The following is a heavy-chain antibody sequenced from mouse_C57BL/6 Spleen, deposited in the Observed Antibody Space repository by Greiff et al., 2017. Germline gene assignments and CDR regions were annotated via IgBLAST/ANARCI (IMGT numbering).Heavy chain of an antibody. J-gene: IGHJ3*01. CDR1: GYTFTSYW. Sequence: QVQLQQPGAELVKPGASVKMSCKASGYTFTSYWITWVKQRPGQGLEWIGDIYPGSGSTNYNEKFKSKATLTVDTSSSTAYMQLSSLTSEDSAVYYCARNPDYDGSSYGFAYWGQGTLVTVSA. CDR2: IYPGSGST. V-gene: IGHV1-55*01. CDR3: ARNPDYDGSSYGFAY. D-gene: IGHD1-1*01.